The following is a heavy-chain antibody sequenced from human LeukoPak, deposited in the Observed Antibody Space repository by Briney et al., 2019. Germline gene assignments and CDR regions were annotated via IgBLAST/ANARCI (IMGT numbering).Heavy chain of an antibody. CDR2: IIPIFGTA. CDR1: GGTFSSYA. D-gene: IGHD4-17*01. Sequence: GASVKVSCKASGGTFSSYAISWVRQAPGQGLEWMGGIIPIFGTANYAQKFQGRVTITADESTSTAYMELSSLRSEDTAVYYCARGDYGDYPVMEYYYYMDVWGKGTTVTISS. V-gene: IGHV1-69*13. J-gene: IGHJ6*03. CDR3: ARGDYGDYPVMEYYYYMDV.